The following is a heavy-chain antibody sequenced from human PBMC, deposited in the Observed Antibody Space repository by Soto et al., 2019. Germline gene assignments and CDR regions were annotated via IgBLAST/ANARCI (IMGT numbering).Heavy chain of an antibody. CDR1: GGSISSSNW. CDR2: IYHSGST. CDR3: ARDNYYDSSGTGYYFDY. Sequence: SETLSLTCAVSGGSISSSNWWSWVRQPPGKGLEWIGEIYHSGSTNYNPSLKSRVTISVDKSKNQFSLKLSSVTAADTAVYYCARDNYYDSSGTGYYFDYWGQGTLVTVSS. V-gene: IGHV4-4*02. J-gene: IGHJ4*02. D-gene: IGHD3-22*01.